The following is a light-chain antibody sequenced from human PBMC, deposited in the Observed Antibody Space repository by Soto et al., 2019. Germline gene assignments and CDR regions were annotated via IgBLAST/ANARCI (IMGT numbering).Light chain of an antibody. J-gene: IGLJ2*01. Sequence: QSALTQPASVSGSPGQSITISCTGTSSDVGSYNLVSWYQQYPGKAPKLMIYEGSKRPSGVSNRFSGSKSGNTASLTISGLQAEYEADYYCCSYAGSSTLLFGAGTKLTVL. CDR3: CSYAGSSTLL. CDR1: SSDVGSYNL. V-gene: IGLV2-23*01. CDR2: EGS.